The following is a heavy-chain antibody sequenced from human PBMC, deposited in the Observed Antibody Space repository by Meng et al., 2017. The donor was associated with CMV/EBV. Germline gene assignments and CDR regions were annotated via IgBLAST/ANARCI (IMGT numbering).Heavy chain of an antibody. CDR1: GYTFTSYD. D-gene: IGHD2-2*01. V-gene: IGHV1-8*03. J-gene: IGHJ5*02. CDR2: MNPNSGNT. CDR3: ARGLERGPYCSSTSCYENWFDP. Sequence: ASVKVSCKASGYTFTSYDINWVRQATGQGLEWRGWMNPNSGNTGYAQKFQGRVTITRNTSISTADMELSSLRSEDTAVYYCARGLERGPYCSSTSCYENWFDPWGQGTLVTVSS.